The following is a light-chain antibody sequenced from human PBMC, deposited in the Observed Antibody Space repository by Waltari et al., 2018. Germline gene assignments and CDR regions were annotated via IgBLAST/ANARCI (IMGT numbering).Light chain of an antibody. Sequence: DIQMSQSPSSRSASVGDRVTTTCRASQSISTYLNWYQQKSGKAPKLLIYAASTLQSGVPSRISGTGSGTVFTLTISSLQPEEFATYYCQQSFNTPPWTFGQGTKVEIK. J-gene: IGKJ1*01. CDR1: QSISTY. CDR3: QQSFNTPPWT. CDR2: AAS. V-gene: IGKV1-39*01.